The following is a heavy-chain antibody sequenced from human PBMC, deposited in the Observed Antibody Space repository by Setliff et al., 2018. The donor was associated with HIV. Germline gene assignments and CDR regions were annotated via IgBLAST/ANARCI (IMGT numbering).Heavy chain of an antibody. J-gene: IGHJ3*02. Sequence: ASVKVSCKVSGYSLSELSIHWVRQAPGKGPEWMGGPDPEDGETFYAPQFRGRFTMTEDTSRDTAYMELSSLSPEDTAVYYCARRGRQQSDAFDIWGQGTMVTVSS. CDR2: PDPEDGET. V-gene: IGHV1-24*01. CDR3: ARRGRQQSDAFDI. D-gene: IGHD6-13*01. CDR1: GYSLSELS.